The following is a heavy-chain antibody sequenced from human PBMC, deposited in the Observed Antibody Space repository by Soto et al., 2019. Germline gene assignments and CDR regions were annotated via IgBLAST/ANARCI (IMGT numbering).Heavy chain of an antibody. D-gene: IGHD3-22*01. CDR3: ASSGDYYDSSGYPQFDY. V-gene: IGHV1-69*13. Sequence: SVKVSCKASGGTFSSYAISWVRQAPGQGLEWMGGIIPIFGTANYAQKFQGRVTITADESTSTAYMELSSLRSEDTAVYYCASSGDYYDSSGYPQFDYWGQGTLVTVSS. CDR1: GGTFSSYA. J-gene: IGHJ4*02. CDR2: IIPIFGTA.